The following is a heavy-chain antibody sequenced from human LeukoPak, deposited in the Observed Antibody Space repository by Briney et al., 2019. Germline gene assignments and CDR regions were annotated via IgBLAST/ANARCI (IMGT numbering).Heavy chain of an antibody. V-gene: IGHV3-15*01. J-gene: IGHJ5*02. CDR1: GFSVSNNY. CDR2: IKSKNVGGTT. CDR3: TSHAAFDP. Sequence: GGSLRLSCAVSGFSVSNNYMNWVRQAPGKGLEWVGRIKSKNVGGTTDYAAPVKGRFTISRDDSKNTVYLQMNSLKIEDTAVYYCTSHAAFDPWGQGTLVTVSS.